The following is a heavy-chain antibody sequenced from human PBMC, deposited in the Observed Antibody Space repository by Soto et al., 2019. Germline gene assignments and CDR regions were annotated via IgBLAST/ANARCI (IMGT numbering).Heavy chain of an antibody. CDR3: AREGFDHRPDY. V-gene: IGHV4-4*02. Sequence: QVQLQESGPGLVKPSETLSLTCAVSGDSISSPNWWGWYRQSPGQGLDLIGEMFASGSSNYNPSLDGRVTISLDTSKNPFSLKLTAVTAADTAIYYCAREGFDHRPDYWGQGIPVSVSS. CDR1: GDSISSPNW. CDR2: MFASGSS. J-gene: IGHJ4*02.